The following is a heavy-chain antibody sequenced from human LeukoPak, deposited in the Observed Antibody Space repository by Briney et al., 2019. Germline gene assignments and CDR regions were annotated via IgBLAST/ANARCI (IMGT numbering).Heavy chain of an antibody. J-gene: IGHJ6*03. Sequence: GGSLRLSCAASGFTFSGSAMHWVRQASGKGLEWVGRIRSKANSYATAYAASVKGRFTISRDDSKNTAYLQMNSLKTEDTAVYYCTSLGYCSGGSCKRDYYYYYMDVWGKGTTVTVSS. CDR2: IRSKANSYAT. V-gene: IGHV3-73*01. D-gene: IGHD2-15*01. CDR1: GFTFSGSA. CDR3: TSLGYCSGGSCKRDYYYYYMDV.